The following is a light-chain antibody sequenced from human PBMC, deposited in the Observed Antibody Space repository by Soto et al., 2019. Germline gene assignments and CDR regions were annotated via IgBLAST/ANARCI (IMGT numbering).Light chain of an antibody. J-gene: IGKJ1*01. Sequence: ETVLTQSPGTLSLSPGERATLSCRASQTIRSNYLAWYRQTPGQAPRLLIYGASNRATGIADRFSGSGFGTPFTLIIASPDPEDLPLYYCPQHSSLPWTFGQGTKVEIQ. CDR1: QTIRSNY. V-gene: IGKV3-20*01. CDR3: PQHSSLPWT. CDR2: GAS.